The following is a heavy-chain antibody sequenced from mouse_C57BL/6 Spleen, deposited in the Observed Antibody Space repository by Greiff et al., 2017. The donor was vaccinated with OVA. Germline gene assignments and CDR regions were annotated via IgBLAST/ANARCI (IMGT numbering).Heavy chain of an antibody. J-gene: IGHJ3*01. D-gene: IGHD2-4*01. CDR1: GFTFSDYG. CDR2: ISSGSSTI. Sequence: EVQLEQSGAGLVKPGGSLKLSCAASGFTFSDYGMHWVRQAPEQGLEWVAYISSGSSTIYYADTVKGRNTISRDNATNTLVLQMTSLRSEDTAMYYCARNYAWFAYWGQGTLVTVSA. CDR3: ARNYAWFAY. V-gene: IGHV5-17*01.